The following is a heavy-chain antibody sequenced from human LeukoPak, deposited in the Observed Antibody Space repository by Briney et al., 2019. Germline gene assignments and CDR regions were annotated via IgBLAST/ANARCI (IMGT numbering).Heavy chain of an antibody. CDR1: GFTFSSYG. J-gene: IGHJ2*01. CDR3: AKVGGGWYLDL. Sequence: GGSLRLSCAASGFTFSSYGMSWVRQAPGKGLEWVSGISWNSGSLGYEDSVKGRFTISRDNAKNSLYLQMNSLRAEDTALYYCAKVGGGWYLDLWGRGTLVTVSS. V-gene: IGHV3-9*01. D-gene: IGHD3-3*01. CDR2: ISWNSGSL.